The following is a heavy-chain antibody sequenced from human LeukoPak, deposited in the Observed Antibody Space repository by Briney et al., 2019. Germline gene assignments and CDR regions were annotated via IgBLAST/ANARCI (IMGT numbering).Heavy chain of an antibody. CDR2: NSWHSVSI. CDR1: VFSFEESA. D-gene: IGHD5-24*01. V-gene: IGHV3-9*03. J-gene: IGHJ3*02. CDR3: AKLISGDRDGFDI. Sequence: GVSQRLSCAASVFSFEESAMYWVRQAPWKGLKWVSGNSWHSVSIGYAYSVHGRFTISRDNAKNSLYLQMNSVRAEDIALYYCAKLISGDRDGFDIWGQGTMVTVSS.